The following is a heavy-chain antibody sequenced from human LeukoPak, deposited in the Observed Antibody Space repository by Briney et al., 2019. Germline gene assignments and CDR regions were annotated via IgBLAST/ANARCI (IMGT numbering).Heavy chain of an antibody. CDR2: IYSSGST. Sequence: SETLSLTCTVSGGSINNDYWSWIRQPAGKGLEWIGRIYSSGSTNYNPSLKSRVTMSVDTSKNQFSLKLSSVTAADTAVYFCARSRGYSYAQDYWGQGTLVTVSS. CDR3: ARSRGYSYAQDY. D-gene: IGHD5-18*01. V-gene: IGHV4-4*07. CDR1: GGSINNDY. J-gene: IGHJ4*02.